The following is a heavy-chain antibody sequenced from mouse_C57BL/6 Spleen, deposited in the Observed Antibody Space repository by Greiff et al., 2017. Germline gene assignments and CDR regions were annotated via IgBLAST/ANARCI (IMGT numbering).Heavy chain of an antibody. J-gene: IGHJ1*03. Sequence: EVQLQQSGPELVKPGASVKISCKASGYSFTGYYMHWVKQSPEKSLEWIGEINPSTGGTSYNQKFKGKATLTVDKSSSTAYMQLKGLTSEDSAVYYWAGWWYGYSEGYFDDWGTGTTVTVSS. CDR1: GYSFTGYY. CDR2: INPSTGGT. D-gene: IGHD2-2*01. CDR3: AGWWYGYSEGYFDD. V-gene: IGHV1-43*01.